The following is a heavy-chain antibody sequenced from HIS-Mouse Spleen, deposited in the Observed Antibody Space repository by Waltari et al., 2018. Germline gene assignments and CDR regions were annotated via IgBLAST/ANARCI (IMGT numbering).Heavy chain of an antibody. CDR3: AREIPYSSSWYDWYFDL. Sequence: QLQLQESAPGLVKPSETLSLTCTVSCGSISSSSYHWAWIRHPPGKGLECIGSIYYSGGTYDNPSLKSRVTISVDTSKNQFSLKLSSVTAADTAVYYCAREIPYSSSWYDWYFDLWGRGTLVTVSS. D-gene: IGHD6-13*01. V-gene: IGHV4-39*07. CDR1: CGSISSSSYH. J-gene: IGHJ2*01. CDR2: IYYSGGT.